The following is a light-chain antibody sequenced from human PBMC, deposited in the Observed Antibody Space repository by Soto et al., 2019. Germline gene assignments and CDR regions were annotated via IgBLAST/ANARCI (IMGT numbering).Light chain of an antibody. V-gene: IGLV1-40*01. CDR1: SSNIGAGYD. CDR3: QSYDSTLRQV. Sequence: QSVLTQPPSVSGAPGQRVTISCTGSSSNIGAGYDVHWYQQVPGRAPKVLIYANNKRPSGVPDRFSGSRSGASASLAITGLQPGDEADYYCQSYDSTLRQVFGGGTKLTVL. CDR2: ANN. J-gene: IGLJ2*01.